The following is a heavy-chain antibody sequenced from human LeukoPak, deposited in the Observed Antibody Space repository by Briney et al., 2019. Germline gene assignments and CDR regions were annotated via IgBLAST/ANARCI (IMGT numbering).Heavy chain of an antibody. V-gene: IGHV1-58*01. CDR2: IVVATGNT. J-gene: IGHJ5*02. CDR3: AASIQGFHWSDP. Sequence: LVKVSCKASGFTFTSSAVQWVRQARGQRLEWIGWIVVATGNTYYAQRFQERVTITWDRSTSTAYMELSSLTSEDAAVYYCAASIQGFHWSDPWGQGTLVTVSS. CDR1: GFTFTSSA. D-gene: IGHD2/OR15-2a*01.